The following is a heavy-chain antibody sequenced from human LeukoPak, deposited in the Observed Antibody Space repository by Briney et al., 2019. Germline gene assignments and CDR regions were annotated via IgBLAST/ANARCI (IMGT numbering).Heavy chain of an antibody. D-gene: IGHD6-13*01. CDR2: INHSGST. CDR3: ARGSGQLVRSRMTTRKYYFDY. Sequence: PSETLSLTCAVYGGSFSGYYWSWIRQPPGKGLEWIGEINHSGSTNYNPSLKSRVTISVDTSKNQFSLKLSSVTAADTAVYYCARGSGQLVRSRMTTRKYYFDYWGQGTLVTVSS. J-gene: IGHJ4*02. V-gene: IGHV4-34*01. CDR1: GGSFSGYY.